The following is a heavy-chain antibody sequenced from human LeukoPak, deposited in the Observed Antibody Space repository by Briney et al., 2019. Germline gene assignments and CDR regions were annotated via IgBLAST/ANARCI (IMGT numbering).Heavy chain of an antibody. CDR3: AKEPYSGSQLLDY. Sequence: GGSLRLSCAASGFTFSSHAMSWVRQAPGKGLEWVSAISTSGGSTYYADPVKGRFTISRDNSKNTLYLQMTSMRAEDTAVYYCAKEPYSGSQLLDYWGQGTLVTVSS. D-gene: IGHD1-26*01. CDR2: ISTSGGST. CDR1: GFTFSSHA. J-gene: IGHJ4*02. V-gene: IGHV3-23*01.